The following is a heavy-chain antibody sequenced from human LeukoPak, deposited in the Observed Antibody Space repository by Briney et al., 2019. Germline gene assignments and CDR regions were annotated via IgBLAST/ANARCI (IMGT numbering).Heavy chain of an antibody. CDR1: GFTFRSYS. CDR2: IGGSSTSI. J-gene: IGHJ4*02. V-gene: IGHV3-21*01. CDR3: AREAEEAFDY. Sequence: PGGSLRLSCAASGFTFRSYSMNWVHQAPGKGLEWVSSIGGSSTSIYYADSVKGRFTISRDNAKNSLYLQMNRLRAEDTAAYFCAREAEEAFDYWGQGTLVTVSS.